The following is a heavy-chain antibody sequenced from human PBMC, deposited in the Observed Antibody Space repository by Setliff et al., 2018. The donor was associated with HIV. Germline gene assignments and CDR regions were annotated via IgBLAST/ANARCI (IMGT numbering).Heavy chain of an antibody. D-gene: IGHD6-13*01. J-gene: IGHJ6*02. Sequence: SETLSLTCAVYGGSFSDYSWSWIRQPPGKGLEWIGEISYSGSTNYNPSLKSRVTISIDTSKNQFSLRLTSVTAADTAVYYCARHPPHDSTWPYYYYGMGVWGQGTTVTVSS. CDR3: ARHPPHDSTWPYYYYGMGV. V-gene: IGHV4-34*01. CDR2: ISYSGST. CDR1: GGSFSDYS.